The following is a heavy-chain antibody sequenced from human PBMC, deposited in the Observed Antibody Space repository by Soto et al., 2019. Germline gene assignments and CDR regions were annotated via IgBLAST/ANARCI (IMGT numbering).Heavy chain of an antibody. V-gene: IGHV4-59*01. D-gene: IGHD6-25*01. CDR3: ARPHGGSSGCDNWFDP. Sequence: QVQLQESGPELVKPSETLSLTCTVSGGSISSYYWSWIRQPPGKGLEWIGYIYYSGSTNYNPSLKSRVTISVDTSKNQFSLKLSSVTAADTAVYYCARPHGGSSGCDNWFDPWGQGTLVTVSS. J-gene: IGHJ5*02. CDR2: IYYSGST. CDR1: GGSISSYY.